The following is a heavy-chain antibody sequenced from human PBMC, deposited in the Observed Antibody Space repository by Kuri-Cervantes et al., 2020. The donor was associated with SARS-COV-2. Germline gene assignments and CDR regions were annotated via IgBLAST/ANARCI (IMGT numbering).Heavy chain of an antibody. Sequence: ASVKVSCKASGYTFTSYGISWVRQAPGQGLEWMGWINPNSGGTNYAQKFQGRVTMTRDTSISTVYMELSSLRSEDTAVYYCARELGDEGYYDFWSGTKYYYYYMDVWGKGTTVTVSS. CDR2: INPNSGGT. J-gene: IGHJ6*03. CDR3: ARELGDEGYYDFWSGTKYYYYYMDV. CDR1: GYTFTSYG. V-gene: IGHV1-2*02. D-gene: IGHD3-3*01.